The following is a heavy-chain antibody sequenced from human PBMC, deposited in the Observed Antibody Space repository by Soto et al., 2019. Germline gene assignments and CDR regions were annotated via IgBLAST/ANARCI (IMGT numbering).Heavy chain of an antibody. CDR2: ISYDGSNK. CDR1: GFTFSSYA. Sequence: QVQLVESGGGVVQPGRSLRLSCAASGFTFSSYAMHWVRQAPGKGLEWVAVISYDGSNKYYADSVKGRFTISRDNSKNTLYLQMNSLRAEDTAVYYCAREAYYYDSRYSADFDYWGQGTLVTVSS. J-gene: IGHJ4*02. V-gene: IGHV3-30*04. CDR3: AREAYYYDSRYSADFDY. D-gene: IGHD3-22*01.